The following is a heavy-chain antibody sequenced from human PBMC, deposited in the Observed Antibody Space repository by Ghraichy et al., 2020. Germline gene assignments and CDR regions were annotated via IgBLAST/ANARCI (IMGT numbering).Heavy chain of an antibody. V-gene: IGHV4-61*01. CDR3: ARSLPDYSYYYGLDV. Sequence: LETLSLTCTASGGSVSTDLYSWTWIRQPPGKGLEWIGYIYYSGSTNYNPSLKSRVTISVDTSKNQFSLKLTSMTAADTAVYYCARSLPDYSYYYGLDVWGHGTTVTVSS. J-gene: IGHJ6*02. D-gene: IGHD2-2*01. CDR2: IYYSGST. CDR1: GGSVSTDLYS.